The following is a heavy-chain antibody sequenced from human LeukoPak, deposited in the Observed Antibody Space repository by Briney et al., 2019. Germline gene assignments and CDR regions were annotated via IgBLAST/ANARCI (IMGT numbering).Heavy chain of an antibody. Sequence: GGSLRLSCAASGFTFSSYAMSWVRQAPGKGLEWVSAISGSGGSTYYADSVKGRFTISRDDSKNTLYLQMNSLRAEDTAVYYCAKDRLLWFGECFDYWGQGTLVTVSS. CDR2: ISGSGGST. D-gene: IGHD3-10*01. CDR1: GFTFSSYA. CDR3: AKDRLLWFGECFDY. J-gene: IGHJ4*02. V-gene: IGHV3-23*01.